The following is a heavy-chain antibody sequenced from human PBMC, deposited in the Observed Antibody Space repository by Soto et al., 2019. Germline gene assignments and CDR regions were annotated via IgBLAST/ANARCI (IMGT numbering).Heavy chain of an antibody. CDR2: IDWDDDK. Sequence: SGATLVNPTQTLTLTCTFSGFSLSTSGVGVGWIRQPPGKALEWLALIDWDDDKYYSPSLKTRLTISKDTSKNQVVLTMTNMDPVDTATYYCARILAVAGIPAFNGMDVWGQGTTVTVSS. CDR1: GFSLSTSGVG. V-gene: IGHV2-70*01. CDR3: ARILAVAGIPAFNGMDV. D-gene: IGHD6-19*01. J-gene: IGHJ6*02.